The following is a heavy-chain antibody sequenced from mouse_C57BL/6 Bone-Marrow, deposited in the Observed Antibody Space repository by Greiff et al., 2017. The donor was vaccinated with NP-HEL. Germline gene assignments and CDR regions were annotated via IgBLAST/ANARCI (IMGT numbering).Heavy chain of an antibody. J-gene: IGHJ4*01. V-gene: IGHV1-19*01. Sequence: VQLQQSGPVLVKPGASVKMSCKASGYTFTDYYMNWVKQSHGKSLEWIGVINPYNGGTSYNQKFKGKATLTVDKSSSTAYMELNSLTSEDSAVYYGARSRGYGVYYYAMDYWGQGTSVTVSS. CDR3: ARSRGYGVYYYAMDY. D-gene: IGHD2-2*01. CDR1: GYTFTDYY. CDR2: INPYNGGT.